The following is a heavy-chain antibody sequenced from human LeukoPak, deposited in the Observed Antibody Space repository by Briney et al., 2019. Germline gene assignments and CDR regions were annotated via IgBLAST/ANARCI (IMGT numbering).Heavy chain of an antibody. CDR3: TRDRDYGDYNTQDLFVY. V-gene: IGHV1-18*01. CDR2: ISAYNGNT. CDR1: GYTFTNFG. D-gene: IGHD4-17*01. Sequence: ASVKVSCKASGYTFTNFGISWVRQAPGQGLEWMGWISAYNGNTNYAQRLQGRVTMTTDTSTSTAYMELRSLRSDDTAVYYCTRDRDYGDYNTQDLFVYWGQGTLVTVSS. J-gene: IGHJ4*02.